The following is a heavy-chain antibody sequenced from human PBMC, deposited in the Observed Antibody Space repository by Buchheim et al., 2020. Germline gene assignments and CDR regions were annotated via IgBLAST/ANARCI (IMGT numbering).Heavy chain of an antibody. D-gene: IGHD2-21*02. CDR3: AKDRCRRGDCYLDY. CDR2: ISSDGSEK. CDR1: GFTFSKFG. J-gene: IGHJ4*02. V-gene: IGHV3-30*18. Sequence: QVQLVESGGGVVQPGGSLRLSCAATGFTFSKFGIHWVRQAPGKGLEWVAVISSDGSEKYYVDSVKGRFSISRDNSKNTLYLQINSLRPEDTAVFYCAKDRCRRGDCYLDYWGQGTL.